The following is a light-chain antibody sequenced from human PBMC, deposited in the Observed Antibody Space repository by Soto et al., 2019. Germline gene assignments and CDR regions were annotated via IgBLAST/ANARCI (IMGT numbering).Light chain of an antibody. CDR2: DVS. J-gene: IGLJ1*01. Sequence: QSALTQPASVSGSPGQSITISCTGTSSDVGGYNYVSWYQQHPGKAPKLMIYDVSNRPSGVSNRFSGSKSGNTASLTISGLQLQDEADDYYNSYTSTSSHLYVFGTGTKLTVL. V-gene: IGLV2-14*01. CDR3: NSYTSTSSHLYV. CDR1: SSDVGGYNY.